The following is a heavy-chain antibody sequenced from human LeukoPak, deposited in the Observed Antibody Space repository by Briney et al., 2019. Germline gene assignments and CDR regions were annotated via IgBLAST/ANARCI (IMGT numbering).Heavy chain of an antibody. CDR3: AKSGYNRFDY. Sequence: GGSLRLSCAASGFTFSSYSMSWVRQAPGKGLEWVSSISGSGSGGSTYYADSVKGRFTISRDNSKNTLYLRMNSLRVEDTAVYYCAKSGYNRFDYWGQGTLVTVSS. D-gene: IGHD5-24*01. CDR2: ISGSGSGGST. V-gene: IGHV3-23*01. CDR1: GFTFSSYS. J-gene: IGHJ4*02.